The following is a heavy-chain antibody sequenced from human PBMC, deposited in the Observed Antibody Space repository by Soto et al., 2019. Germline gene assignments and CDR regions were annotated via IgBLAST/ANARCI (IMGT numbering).Heavy chain of an antibody. V-gene: IGHV3-21*04. CDR3: ARGVVNRYGFGDP. D-gene: IGHD5-18*01. CDR2: VSRSNSYI. Sequence: GGSLRLSCAASGFTVSSNYMSWVRQAPVKGLELVSSVSRSNSYIYYADSVKGRFTISGYNAKNSLYLQLNSLTADDTAVYYCARGVVNRYGFGDPCGQGTLVTVST. J-gene: IGHJ5*02. CDR1: GFTVSSNY.